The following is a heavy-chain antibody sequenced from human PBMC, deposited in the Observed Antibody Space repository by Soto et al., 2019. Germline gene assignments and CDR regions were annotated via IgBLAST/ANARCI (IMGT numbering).Heavy chain of an antibody. CDR3: ARGAIVATSTHYFDY. Sequence: EVQLVQSGAEVKKPGESLKISCEVSGYNFSSHWIGWVRQMPGKGLEWMGIIYPDDSDARYSPSFQGQVTISADKSVNTASLQWSGLRAADTATYYCARGAIVATSTHYFDYWGQGTPVTVSA. CDR2: IYPDDSDA. J-gene: IGHJ4*02. D-gene: IGHD5-12*01. CDR1: GYNFSSHW. V-gene: IGHV5-51*03.